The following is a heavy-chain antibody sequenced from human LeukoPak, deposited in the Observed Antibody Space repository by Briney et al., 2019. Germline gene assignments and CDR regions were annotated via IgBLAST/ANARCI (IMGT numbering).Heavy chain of an antibody. CDR1: GGSFSGYY. Sequence: SETLSLTCAVYGGSFSGYYWSWIRQPPGKGLEWIGEINQSGSTNYNPSLKSRVTISVDTSKNQFSLKLSSVTAADTAVYYCARGVGLRVINWFDPWGQGTLVTVSS. D-gene: IGHD3-16*02. CDR3: ARGVGLRVINWFDP. V-gene: IGHV4-34*01. CDR2: INQSGST. J-gene: IGHJ5*02.